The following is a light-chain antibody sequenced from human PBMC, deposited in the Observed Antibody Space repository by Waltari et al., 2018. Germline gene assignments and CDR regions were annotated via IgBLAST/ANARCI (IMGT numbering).Light chain of an antibody. CDR2: AAS. V-gene: IGKV1-8*01. Sequence: AIRMTQSPSSLSASTGDRLTITCRASQGISSYLAWYQQKPGKAPKLLIYAASTLQSGVPSRFSGSGSVTDFTLTISCLQSEDFATYYCQQYYSYLMYTFGQGTKLEIK. CDR3: QQYYSYLMYT. CDR1: QGISSY. J-gene: IGKJ2*01.